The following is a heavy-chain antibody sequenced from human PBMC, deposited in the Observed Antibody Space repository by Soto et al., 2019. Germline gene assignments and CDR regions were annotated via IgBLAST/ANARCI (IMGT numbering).Heavy chain of an antibody. Sequence: GESLKISCKGSGYSFTSYWIGWVRQMPGKGLEWMGIIYPGDSDTRYSPSFQGQVTISADTSISTAYLQWSSLKASDTAMYYCARLMSIAARRDYYYGMDVWGQGTTVTVSS. CDR1: GYSFTSYW. D-gene: IGHD6-6*01. V-gene: IGHV5-51*01. CDR2: IYPGDSDT. CDR3: ARLMSIAARRDYYYGMDV. J-gene: IGHJ6*02.